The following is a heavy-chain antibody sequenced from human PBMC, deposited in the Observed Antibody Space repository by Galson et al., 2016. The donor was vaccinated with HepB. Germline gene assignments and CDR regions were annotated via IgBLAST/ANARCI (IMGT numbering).Heavy chain of an antibody. J-gene: IGHJ4*02. V-gene: IGHV5-51*01. CDR3: ARRERGCSGGGCIPYYFDA. D-gene: IGHD2-15*01. CDR1: GYTFTNYW. CDR2: IYPGDSDT. Sequence: QSGAEVKKTGESLKISCKASGYTFTNYWIGWVRQLPGKGLEWMGIIYPGDSDTRYSPSFQGQVTMSADTSITTAYLQWSSLKASDTAMYYCARRERGCSGGGCIPYYFDAWGQGTPVTVSS.